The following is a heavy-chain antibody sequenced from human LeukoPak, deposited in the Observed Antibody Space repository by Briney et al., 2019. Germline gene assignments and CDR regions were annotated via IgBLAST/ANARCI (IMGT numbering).Heavy chain of an antibody. CDR1: GGSISSYY. CDR2: IYYSGST. D-gene: IGHD1-26*01. J-gene: IGHJ4*02. Sequence: ETLSLTCTVSGGSISSYYWSWIRQPPGKGLEWIGYIYYSGSTNYNPSLKSRVTISVDTSKNQFSLKLSSVTAADTAIYYCSRESGAFCPFGYWGQGTLVIVPS. V-gene: IGHV4-59*12. CDR3: SRESGAFCPFGY.